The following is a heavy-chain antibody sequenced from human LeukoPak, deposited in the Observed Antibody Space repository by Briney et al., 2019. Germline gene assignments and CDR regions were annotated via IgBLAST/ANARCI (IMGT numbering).Heavy chain of an antibody. CDR3: AKRAQYCPSSSCLVY. CDR2: TSSDLNVK. D-gene: IGHD2-2*01. J-gene: IGHJ4*02. V-gene: IGHV3-30*18. CDR1: GFTFRNYV. Sequence: PGGSLRLSCAASGFTFRNYVIHWVRQAPGKGLEWVAVTSSDLNVKLYADSVKGRFTISRDNSKNTLYLQMNSLRAEDTAVYFCAKRAQYCPSSSCLVYWGQGTLVTVSS.